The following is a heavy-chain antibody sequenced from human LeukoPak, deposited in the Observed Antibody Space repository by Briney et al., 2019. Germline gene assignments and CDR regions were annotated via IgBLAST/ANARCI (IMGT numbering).Heavy chain of an antibody. D-gene: IGHD4-23*01. CDR3: ARQPKYYGGYYFDY. CDR2: IYYSGST. Sequence: SETLSLTCTVSGGSISSYYWSWIRQPPGKGLEWIGYIYYSGSTNYNPSLKSRVTISVDTSKNQFSLKLSSVTAADTAVYYCARQPKYYGGYYFDYWGQGTLVTVSS. V-gene: IGHV4-59*08. CDR1: GGSISSYY. J-gene: IGHJ4*02.